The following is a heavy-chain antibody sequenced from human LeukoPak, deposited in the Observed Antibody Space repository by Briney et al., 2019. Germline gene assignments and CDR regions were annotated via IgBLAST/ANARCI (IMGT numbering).Heavy chain of an antibody. CDR2: ISGTGDST. V-gene: IGHV3-23*01. Sequence: PGGSLRLSCAASGISFSTYAMSWVRQAPGKGLEWVSTISGTGDSTCYADSVKGRFTISSDDSKNTLYLQNNSTRADYTALFYCAIGHSDYGTGFDCWGQGALVTVSS. CDR1: GISFSTYA. J-gene: IGHJ4*02. CDR3: AIGHSDYGTGFDC. D-gene: IGHD4-17*01.